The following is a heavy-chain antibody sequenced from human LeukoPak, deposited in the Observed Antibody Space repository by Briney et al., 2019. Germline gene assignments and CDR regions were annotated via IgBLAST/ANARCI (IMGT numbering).Heavy chain of an antibody. Sequence: GPSVKLSCKASGGTFNSYANSWVRQAPGQGLEGMGRIIPIFGTANYAQKFQGRVTITTDESTSTAYMELSSLRSEDTAVYYCARRKGDFWSGYLDYWGQGTRVTVSS. V-gene: IGHV1-69*05. CDR2: IIPIFGTA. J-gene: IGHJ4*02. CDR3: ARRKGDFWSGYLDY. CDR1: GGTFNSYA. D-gene: IGHD3-3*01.